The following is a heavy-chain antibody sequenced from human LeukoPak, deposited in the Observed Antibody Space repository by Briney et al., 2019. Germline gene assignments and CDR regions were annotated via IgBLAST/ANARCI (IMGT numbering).Heavy chain of an antibody. CDR2: INSDGSST. J-gene: IGHJ5*02. V-gene: IGHV3-74*01. D-gene: IGHD4-17*01. Sequence: GGSLRLSCAASGFTFSSYWMHWVRQAPGKGLVWVSRINSDGSSTSYADSGKGRFTISRDNAKTTLYLKMNSLRAEDTAVYYCARDGDYEWFDPWGQGTLVTVSS. CDR3: ARDGDYEWFDP. CDR1: GFTFSSYW.